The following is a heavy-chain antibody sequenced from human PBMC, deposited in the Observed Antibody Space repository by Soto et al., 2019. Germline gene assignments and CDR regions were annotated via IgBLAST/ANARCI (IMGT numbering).Heavy chain of an antibody. CDR2: IHYSGSA. J-gene: IGHJ3*02. D-gene: IGHD1-1*01. CDR1: GGSINSYF. Sequence: SETLSLTCTVSGGSINSYFWTWIRQSPGKGLQWIGYIHYSGSANYNPSLKTRVTMSVDTSKTQFSLSLTSVTAADTAVYYCARRNQLAPKRNAFDIWGQGTMVTVSS. V-gene: IGHV4-59*01. CDR3: ARRNQLAPKRNAFDI.